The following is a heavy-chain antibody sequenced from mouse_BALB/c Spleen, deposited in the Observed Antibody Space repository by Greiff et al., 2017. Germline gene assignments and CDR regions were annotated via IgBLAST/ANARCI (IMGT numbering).Heavy chain of an antibody. Sequence: EVKLMESGGGLVQPGGSLKLSCAASGFTFSSYGMSWVRQTPDKRLELVATINSNGGSTYYPDSVKGRFTISRDNAKNTLYLQMSSLKSEDTAMYYCAREGFGEDYLDYWGQGTTLTVSS. J-gene: IGHJ2*01. CDR2: INSNGGST. D-gene: IGHD2-13*01. CDR1: GFTFSSYG. V-gene: IGHV5-6-3*01. CDR3: AREGFGEDYLDY.